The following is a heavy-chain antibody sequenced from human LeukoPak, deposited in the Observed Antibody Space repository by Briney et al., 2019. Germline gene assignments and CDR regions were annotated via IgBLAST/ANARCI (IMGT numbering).Heavy chain of an antibody. V-gene: IGHV3-53*01. CDR3: ARAVGGSLDY. J-gene: IGHJ4*02. CDR1: GFTVSSNY. CDR2: IYSGSIT. D-gene: IGHD2-15*01. Sequence: PGGSLRLSCAASGFTVSSNYMSWVRQAPGKGLEWVSVIYSGSITYYADSVRGRFTISRDNSKNTVCLQMNSLRAEDTAMYYCARAVGGSLDYWGQGTLVTVSS.